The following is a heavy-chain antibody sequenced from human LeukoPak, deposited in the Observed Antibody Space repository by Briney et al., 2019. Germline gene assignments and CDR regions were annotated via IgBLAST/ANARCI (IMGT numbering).Heavy chain of an antibody. J-gene: IGHJ4*02. Sequence: GGSLRLSCAASGFTFSSYWMSWVRQAPGKGLEWVSKMDSRGHSIYYADSVKGRFSISRDNAKNSLFMQMNSLRAEDTAIYYCARGRGNGSPSYFDYWGQGALVTVSS. D-gene: IGHD1-26*01. CDR2: MDSRGHSI. CDR3: ARGRGNGSPSYFDY. CDR1: GFTFSSYW. V-gene: IGHV3-48*03.